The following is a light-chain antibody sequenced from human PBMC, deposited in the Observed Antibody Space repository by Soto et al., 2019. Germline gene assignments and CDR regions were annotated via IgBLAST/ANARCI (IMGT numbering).Light chain of an antibody. CDR3: GTWDSSLTGEV. Sequence: QSVLTQPPSVSASPGQKVTISCSGSSSNVGNNHVSWYQHLPGTAPRVLIYDNNKRPSGIPDRFSGSKSGTSATLAITGLQTGDEAGYYCGTWDSSLTGEVFGGGTKLTVL. CDR2: DNN. J-gene: IGLJ2*01. V-gene: IGLV1-51*01. CDR1: SSNVGNNH.